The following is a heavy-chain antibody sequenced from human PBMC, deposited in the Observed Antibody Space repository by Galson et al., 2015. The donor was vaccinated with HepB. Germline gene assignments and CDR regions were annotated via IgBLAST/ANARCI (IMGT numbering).Heavy chain of an antibody. CDR1: GYTFTSYA. Sequence: SVKVSCKASGYTFTSYAMHWVRQAPGQRLEWMGWINAGNGNTKYSQKFQGRVTITRDTSASTAYMELSSLRSEDTAVYYCAGAWATVGYYYYGMDVWGQGTTVTVSS. J-gene: IGHJ6*02. D-gene: IGHD4-23*01. CDR2: INAGNGNT. CDR3: AGAWATVGYYYYGMDV. V-gene: IGHV1-3*01.